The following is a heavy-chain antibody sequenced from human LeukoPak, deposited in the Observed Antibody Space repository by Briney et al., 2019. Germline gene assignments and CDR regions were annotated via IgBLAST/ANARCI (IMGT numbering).Heavy chain of an antibody. J-gene: IGHJ6*02. Sequence: AGSLRLSCAASGFDVSTMWMIWVRQAPGKGLEWISVLASDDRTHYADSVKGRFSISRDNLKNTIYLQMSSLRVEDTALYYCAKDLHNYGLDVWGQGTTVTVSS. V-gene: IGHV3-66*02. CDR2: LASDDRT. CDR3: AKDLHNYGLDV. CDR1: GFDVSTMW.